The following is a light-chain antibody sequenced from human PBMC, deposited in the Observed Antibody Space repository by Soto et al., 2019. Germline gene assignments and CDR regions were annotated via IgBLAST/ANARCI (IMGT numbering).Light chain of an antibody. CDR2: STN. CDR3: VLYMGRGISV. V-gene: IGLV8-61*01. Sequence: QTVVTQEPSFSVSPGGTVTLTCGLSSGSVSTSYYPSWYQQTPGQAPRTLIYSTNTRSSGVPDRFSGSILGHKAALTITGAQADDESDYYCVLYMGRGISVFGGGTKLTVL. CDR1: SGSVSTSYY. J-gene: IGLJ3*02.